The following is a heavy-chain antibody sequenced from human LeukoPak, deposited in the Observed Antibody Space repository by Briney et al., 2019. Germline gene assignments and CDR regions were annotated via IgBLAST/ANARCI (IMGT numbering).Heavy chain of an antibody. V-gene: IGHV4-39*07. CDR1: GGSISSSSYY. CDR3: ARGRATRYSSSWHLFDY. D-gene: IGHD6-13*01. CDR2: INHSGST. Sequence: SETLSLTCTVSGGSISSSSYYWGWIRQPPGKGLEWIGEINHSGSTNYNPSLKSRVTISVDTSKNQFSLKLSSVTAADTAVYYCARGRATRYSSSWHLFDYWGQGTLVTVSS. J-gene: IGHJ4*02.